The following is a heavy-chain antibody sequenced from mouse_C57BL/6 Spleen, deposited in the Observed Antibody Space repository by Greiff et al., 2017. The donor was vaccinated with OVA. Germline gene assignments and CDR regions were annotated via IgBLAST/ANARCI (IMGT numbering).Heavy chain of an antibody. CDR3: ARHPPTAVYAMDY. CDR1: GFTFSSYT. J-gene: IGHJ4*01. V-gene: IGHV5-6*03. CDR2: ISSGGSYT. D-gene: IGHD1-2*01. Sequence: EVKVVESGGGLVKPGGSLKLSCAASGFTFSSYTMSWVRQTPDKRLEWVATISSGGSYTYYPDSVKGRFTISRDNAKNTLYLQMSSLKSEDTAMYYCARHPPTAVYAMDYWGQGTSVTVSS.